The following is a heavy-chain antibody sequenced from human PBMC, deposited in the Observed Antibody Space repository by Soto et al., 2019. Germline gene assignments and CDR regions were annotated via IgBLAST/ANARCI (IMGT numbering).Heavy chain of an antibody. Sequence: QVQLVESGGGVVQPGRSLRLSCAASGFTFSSYGMHWVRQAPGKGLEWVAVIWYDGSNKYYADSVKGLFTISRDNSKNTLYMHMNSLRAEDTAVYYCASAHHIVATISDYCDYWGQGTLVTVSS. D-gene: IGHD5-12*01. CDR1: GFTFSSYG. V-gene: IGHV3-33*01. J-gene: IGHJ4*02. CDR2: IWYDGSNK. CDR3: ASAHHIVATISDYCDY.